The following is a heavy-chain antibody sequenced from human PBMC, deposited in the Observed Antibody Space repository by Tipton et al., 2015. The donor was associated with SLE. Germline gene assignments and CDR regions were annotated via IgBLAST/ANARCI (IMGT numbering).Heavy chain of an antibody. CDR3: ARDGGIAAAGPGFDY. V-gene: IGHV3-48*01. CDR2: ISSSSSTI. Sequence: SLRLSCAASGFTFSSYSMNWVRQAPGKGLEWVSYISSSSSTIYYADSVKGRFTISRDNAKNSLYLQMNSLRAEDTAVYYCARDGGIAAAGPGFDYWGQGTLVTVSS. CDR1: GFTFSSYS. J-gene: IGHJ4*02. D-gene: IGHD6-13*01.